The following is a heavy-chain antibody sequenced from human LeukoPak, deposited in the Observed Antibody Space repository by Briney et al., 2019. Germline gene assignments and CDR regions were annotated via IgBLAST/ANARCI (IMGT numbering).Heavy chain of an antibody. CDR3: AKMGYSSGCFDY. V-gene: IGHV3-23*01. CDR2: ISGSGGST. J-gene: IGHJ4*02. D-gene: IGHD6-19*01. Sequence: GGSLRLSCAASGFTFSSYAMSWVRQAPGKGLEWVSAISGSGGSTYYADSVKGRFTISRDNSKNTLYLQMNSLRAEDTPVYYCAKMGYSSGCFDYWGQGTLVTVSS. CDR1: GFTFSSYA.